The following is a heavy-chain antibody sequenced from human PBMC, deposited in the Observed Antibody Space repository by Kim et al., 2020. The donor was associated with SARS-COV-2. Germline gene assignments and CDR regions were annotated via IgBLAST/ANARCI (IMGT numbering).Heavy chain of an antibody. CDR3: ASAHGYSSGWGVFDY. J-gene: IGHJ4*02. CDR1: GGSVSSGSYY. CDR2: IYYSGST. V-gene: IGHV4-61*01. Sequence: SETLSLTCTVSGGSVSSGSYYWSWIRQPPGKGLECIGYIYYSGSTNYNPSLKSRVTISVDTSKNQFSLKLSSVTAADTAVYYCASAHGYSSGWGVFDYWGQGTLVTVSS. D-gene: IGHD6-19*01.